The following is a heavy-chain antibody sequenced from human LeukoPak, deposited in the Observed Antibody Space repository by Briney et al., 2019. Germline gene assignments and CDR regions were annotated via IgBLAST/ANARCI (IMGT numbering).Heavy chain of an antibody. Sequence: GKSLRLSCAPSGFTFSRHGMHWVRQAPGKGLEWMAVISFDGSDKYYTDSVKGRFTISRDNSNNTLYLQLNNLRVEDTAVYYCAKGYSYGDYWGQGTLVTVSS. J-gene: IGHJ4*02. D-gene: IGHD5-18*01. CDR3: AKGYSYGDY. CDR1: GFTFSRHG. CDR2: ISFDGSDK. V-gene: IGHV3-30*18.